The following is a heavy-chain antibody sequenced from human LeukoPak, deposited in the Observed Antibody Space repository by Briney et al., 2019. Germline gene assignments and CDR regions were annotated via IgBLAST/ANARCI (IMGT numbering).Heavy chain of an antibody. D-gene: IGHD3-10*01. Sequence: SETLSLTCAVYGGSFSGYYWSWIRQPPGKGLEWIAYLFYSGSTDYNPSLESRVTISVDTSKNQFSLKLRSVTAADTAVYYCATVAVIRGVTYFDYWGQGTLVTVSS. CDR2: LFYSGST. V-gene: IGHV4-59*01. J-gene: IGHJ4*02. CDR1: GGSFSGYY. CDR3: ATVAVIRGVTYFDY.